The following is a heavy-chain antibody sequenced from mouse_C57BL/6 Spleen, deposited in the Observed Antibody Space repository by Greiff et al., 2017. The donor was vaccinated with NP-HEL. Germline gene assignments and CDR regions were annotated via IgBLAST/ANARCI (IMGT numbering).Heavy chain of an antibody. CDR2: FYPGSGSI. CDR3: AKHEDKLLYYFDY. V-gene: IGHV1-62-2*01. J-gene: IGHJ2*01. Sequence: VQLQQSGAELVKPGASVKLSCKASGYTFTEYTIHWVKQRSGQGLEWIGWFYPGSGSIKYNEKFKDKATLTADKPSSTVYMERSRLTSEDSEVYVCAKHEDKLLYYFDYWGQGTTLTVSS. CDR1: GYTFTEYT.